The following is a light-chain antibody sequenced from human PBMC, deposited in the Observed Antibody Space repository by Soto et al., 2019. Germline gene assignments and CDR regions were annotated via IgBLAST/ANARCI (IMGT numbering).Light chain of an antibody. Sequence: DIQMTQSPSTLSASVGDRVTITCRASQSIRNWLAWYQDKPGKAPKLLIYGASSLESGVPSRFSGSGSGTDFSLTISSLQSEDYSVYFCQQYTDWPTFGQGTRVEIK. V-gene: IGKV1-5*01. CDR3: QQYTDWPT. CDR2: GAS. J-gene: IGKJ1*01. CDR1: QSIRNW.